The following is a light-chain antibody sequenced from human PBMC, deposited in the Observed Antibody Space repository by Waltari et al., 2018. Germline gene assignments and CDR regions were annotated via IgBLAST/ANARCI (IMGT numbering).Light chain of an antibody. Sequence: IVMPQTPLSLPVTLGEPASIPCRSSQSLLDSEDGNTYLDWYLQKPGQSPQLLIYEVSNRASGVPDRFSGSGSDTDFTLKISRVEAEDVGVYYCMQGIEYPFTFGPGTKLDIK. CDR3: MQGIEYPFT. CDR1: QSLLDSEDGNTY. CDR2: EVS. J-gene: IGKJ3*01. V-gene: IGKV2-40*01.